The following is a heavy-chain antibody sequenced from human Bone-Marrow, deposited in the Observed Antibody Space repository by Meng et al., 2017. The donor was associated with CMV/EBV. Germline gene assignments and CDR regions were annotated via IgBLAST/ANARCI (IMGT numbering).Heavy chain of an antibody. CDR2: IYYSGGT. D-gene: IGHD1-26*01. V-gene: IGHV4-39*01. CDR3: AGSRGGALYYYYGMDV. J-gene: IGHJ6*01. Sequence: SETLSLTCTVSGGSISSSSYYWGWIRQPPGKGLEWIGSIYYSGGTYYNPSLKSRVTISVDTSKNQFSLKLSSVTAADTAVYYCAGSRGGALYYYYGMDVWGQGTTVTVSS. CDR1: GGSISSSSYY.